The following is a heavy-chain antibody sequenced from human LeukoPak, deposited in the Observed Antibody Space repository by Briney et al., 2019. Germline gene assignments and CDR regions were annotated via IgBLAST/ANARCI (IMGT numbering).Heavy chain of an antibody. CDR2: IYYSGST. V-gene: IGHV4-31*03. D-gene: IGHD4-17*01. CDR3: ARGRPPPYGDYDY. CDR1: GGSISSGGYY. J-gene: IGHJ4*02. Sequence: PSQTLSLTCTVSGGSISSGGYYWSWIRQHPGKGLEWIGYIYYSGSTYYNPSLKSRVTISVDTSKNQFSLKLSSVTAADTAVYYCARGRPPPYGDYDYWGQGTLVTVSS.